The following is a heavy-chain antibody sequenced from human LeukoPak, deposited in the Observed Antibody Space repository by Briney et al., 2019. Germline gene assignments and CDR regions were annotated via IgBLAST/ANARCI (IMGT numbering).Heavy chain of an antibody. D-gene: IGHD6-13*01. V-gene: IGHV4-38-2*02. Sequence: SETLSLTCTVSGYSISSGYYWGWIRQPPGQGLEWIGSIYHSGSTYYNPSLKSRVTISVDTSKNQFSLKLSSVTAADTAVYYCARTRSSSSSWYGQFDYWGQGTLVTVSS. CDR3: ARTRSSSSSWYGQFDY. CDR1: GYSISSGYY. J-gene: IGHJ4*02. CDR2: IYHSGST.